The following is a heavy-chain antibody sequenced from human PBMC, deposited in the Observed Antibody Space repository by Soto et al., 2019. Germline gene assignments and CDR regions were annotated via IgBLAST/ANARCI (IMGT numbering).Heavy chain of an antibody. Sequence: PSQTLSLTCSVSGAVVTSGENYWSWVSQPPGKGLEWLGYSSDSGVTSYTPALKSRVTLSLDRPGNQVSLMLRSVTAADTAGYFCVRDLADGYTANVWGHGTLVTVS. CDR1: GAVVTSGENY. CDR3: VRDLADGYTANV. V-gene: IGHV4-30-4*08. CDR2: SSDSGVT. J-gene: IGHJ3*01. D-gene: IGHD5-18*01.